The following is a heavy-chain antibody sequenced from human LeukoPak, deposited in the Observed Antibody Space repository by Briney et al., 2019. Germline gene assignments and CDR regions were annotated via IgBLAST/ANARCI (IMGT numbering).Heavy chain of an antibody. CDR2: INPSGGST. V-gene: IGHV1-46*01. CDR3: ATTGIAFDY. Sequence: GASVKVSCKASGYTFTSYYMHWVRQAPGQGLEWMGIINPSGGSTSYAQKFQGRVTMTEDTSTDTAYMELSSLRSEDTAVYYCATTGIAFDYWGQGTLVTVSS. D-gene: IGHD1-1*01. J-gene: IGHJ4*02. CDR1: GYTFTSYY.